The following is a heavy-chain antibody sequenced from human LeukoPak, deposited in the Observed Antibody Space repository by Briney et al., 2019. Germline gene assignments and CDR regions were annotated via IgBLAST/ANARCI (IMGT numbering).Heavy chain of an antibody. V-gene: IGHV4-38-2*02. CDR2: IYHSGST. J-gene: IGHJ4*02. CDR3: ARDPAGGARGSYAFDY. D-gene: IGHD1-26*01. Sequence: SETLSLTCAVSGYSISSGYYWGWIRQPPGKGLEWIGSIYHSGSTYYNPSLKSRVTISVDTSKNQFSLKLSSVTAADTAVYYCARDPAGGARGSYAFDYWGQGTLVTVSS. CDR1: GYSISSGYY.